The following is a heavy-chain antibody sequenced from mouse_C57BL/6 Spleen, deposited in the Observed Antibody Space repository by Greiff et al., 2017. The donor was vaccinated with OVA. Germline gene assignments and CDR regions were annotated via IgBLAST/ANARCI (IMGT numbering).Heavy chain of an antibody. CDR1: GFTFSSYA. J-gene: IGHJ4*01. CDR3: ARGATVVDAMDY. Sequence: EVKLVESGGGLVKPGGSLKLSCAASGFTFSSYAMSWVRQTPEKRLEWVATISDGGSYTYYPDNVKGRFTISRDNAKNNLYLQMSHLKSEDTAMYYCARGATVVDAMDYWGQGTSVTVSS. V-gene: IGHV5-4*03. D-gene: IGHD1-1*01. CDR2: ISDGGSYT.